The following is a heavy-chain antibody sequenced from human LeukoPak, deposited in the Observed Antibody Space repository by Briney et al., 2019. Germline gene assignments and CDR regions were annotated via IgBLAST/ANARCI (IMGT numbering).Heavy chain of an antibody. V-gene: IGHV4-4*07. D-gene: IGHD4-11*01. CDR3: ARGRSYYQFYFDY. CDR2: IYTSGST. CDR1: GGSISSYY. J-gene: IGHJ4*02. Sequence: SETLSLTCTVSGGSISSYYWSWIRQPAGKGLEWIGRIYTSGSTNYNPSLKSRVTFSVDTSKNQFSLNLNSVTAADTAVYYCARGRSYYQFYFDYWSQGTLVTVSS.